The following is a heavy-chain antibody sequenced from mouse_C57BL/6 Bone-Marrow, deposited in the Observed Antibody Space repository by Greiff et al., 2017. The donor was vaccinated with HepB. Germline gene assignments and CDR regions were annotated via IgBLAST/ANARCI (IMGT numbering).Heavy chain of an antibody. CDR3: ARASMGYAMDY. Sequence: EVKLVESGGGLVQSGRSLRLSCATSGFTFSDFYMEWVRQAPGKGLEWIAASRNKANDYTTEYSASVKGRFIVSRDTSQSILYLQMNALRAEDTAIYYCARASMGYAMDYWGQGTSVTVSS. CDR2: SRNKANDYTT. D-gene: IGHD1-1*02. J-gene: IGHJ4*01. CDR1: GFTFSDFY. V-gene: IGHV7-1*01.